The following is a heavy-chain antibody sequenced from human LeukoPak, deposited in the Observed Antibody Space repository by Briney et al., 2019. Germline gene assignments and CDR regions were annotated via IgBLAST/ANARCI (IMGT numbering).Heavy chain of an antibody. Sequence: PSETLSLTCAVYGGSFSGYYWSWIRQPPGKGLEWIGEINHSGSTNYNPSLKSRVTISVDTSKNQFSLKLSSVTAADTAVYHCARGGYVWGSYRPPVYFDYWGQGTLVTVSS. D-gene: IGHD3-16*02. CDR3: ARGGYVWGSYRPPVYFDY. CDR1: GGSFSGYY. J-gene: IGHJ4*02. CDR2: INHSGST. V-gene: IGHV4-34*01.